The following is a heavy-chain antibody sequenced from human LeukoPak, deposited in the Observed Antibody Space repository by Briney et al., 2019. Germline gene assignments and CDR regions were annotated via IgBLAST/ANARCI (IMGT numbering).Heavy chain of an antibody. CDR2: ISYDGRNK. V-gene: IGHV3-30*18. CDR3: AKPRDIDSWAFDV. D-gene: IGHD2-15*01. Sequence: GRSLRLSCAASEFTFNNHDMHWVRQAPGKGPEWVAAISYDGRNKYYADYVKGRFTISRDNSKNTLNLQMNSLRAEDTAVFYCAKPRDIDSWAFDVWGQGTMVTVSS. J-gene: IGHJ3*01. CDR1: EFTFNNHD.